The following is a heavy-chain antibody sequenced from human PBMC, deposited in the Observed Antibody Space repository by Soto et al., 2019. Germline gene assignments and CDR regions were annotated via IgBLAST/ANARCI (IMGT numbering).Heavy chain of an antibody. CDR3: ARESRSSGYYFDY. Sequence: SETLSLTCTVSCGSISSGGYYWSWIRQHPGKGLEWIGYIDYSGSTYYNPSLKSRVTISVDTSKNQFSLKLSSVTAADTAVYYCARESRSSGYYFDYWGQGTLVTVSS. CDR2: IDYSGST. V-gene: IGHV4-31*03. J-gene: IGHJ4*02. D-gene: IGHD3-22*01. CDR1: CGSISSGGYY.